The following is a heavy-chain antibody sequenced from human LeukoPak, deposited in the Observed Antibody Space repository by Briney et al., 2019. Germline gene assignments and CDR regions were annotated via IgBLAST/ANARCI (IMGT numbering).Heavy chain of an antibody. CDR3: AKDISYSPYYFDY. CDR1: GFTFDDYA. J-gene: IGHJ4*02. Sequence: GGSLRLSCAASGFTFDDYAMHWVRQAPGKGLEWISGISWNSGSIGYADSVKGRFTISRDNAKNSLYLQMNSLRAADTALYYCAKDISYSPYYFDYWGQGTLVTVSS. CDR2: ISWNSGSI. D-gene: IGHD1-26*01. V-gene: IGHV3-9*01.